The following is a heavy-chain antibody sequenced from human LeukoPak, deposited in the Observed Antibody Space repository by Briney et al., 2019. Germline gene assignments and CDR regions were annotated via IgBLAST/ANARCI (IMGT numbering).Heavy chain of an antibody. CDR3: ARLSLYPSGVVDY. J-gene: IGHJ4*02. D-gene: IGHD3-16*01. CDR1: GGSFSGYY. V-gene: IGHV4-34*01. Sequence: SETLSLTCAVYGGSFSGYYWSWIRQPPGKGLEWIGEINHSGSTNYNPSLKSRVTISVDTSKNQFSLKLSSVTAADTAVYYCARLSLYPSGVVDYWGQGTLVTVSS. CDR2: INHSGST.